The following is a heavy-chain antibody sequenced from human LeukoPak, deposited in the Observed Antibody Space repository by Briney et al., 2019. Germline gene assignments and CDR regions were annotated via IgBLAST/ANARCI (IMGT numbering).Heavy chain of an antibody. CDR1: GFTFSSYG. V-gene: IGHV3-23*01. Sequence: GGSLRLSCAASGFTFSSYGMSWVRQAPGKGLEWVSAISGSGGSTYYADSVKGRFTISRDNSKNTLYLQMNSLRAEDTAVYYCAKDSQADSSGFWGTYYFDYWGQGTLVTVSS. CDR3: AKDSQADSSGFWGTYYFDY. CDR2: ISGSGGST. D-gene: IGHD6-19*01. J-gene: IGHJ4*02.